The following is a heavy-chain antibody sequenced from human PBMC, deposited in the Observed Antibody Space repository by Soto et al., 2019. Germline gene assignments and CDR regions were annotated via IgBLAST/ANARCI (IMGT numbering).Heavy chain of an antibody. J-gene: IGHJ4*02. CDR3: ARRGGGVVLTATTPFDY. CDR1: SGSISPANW. V-gene: IGHV4-4*02. D-gene: IGHD2-21*02. Sequence: QVPLQESGPRLVRPSGTLSLTCTVSSGSISPANWWCWVRQPPGRGLEWIGETYHSGRTNYNLALMSRVTLSVDKSQSQCSLRLSSVTAAYTAMYYCARRGGGVVLTATTPFDYWGQGTLVTVSS. CDR2: TYHSGRT.